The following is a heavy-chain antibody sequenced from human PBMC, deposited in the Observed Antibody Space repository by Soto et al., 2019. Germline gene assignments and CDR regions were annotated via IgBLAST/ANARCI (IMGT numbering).Heavy chain of an antibody. CDR2: IIPIFSTT. D-gene: IGHD2-21*02. J-gene: IGHJ2*01. CDR3: ARSYYCGGDCPYWYFDL. Sequence: QVQLVPSGAEVKKPGSSVKVSCKASGGTFSIFAISWVRQAPGQGLEWVGGIIPIFSTTIYAQRLQDRVTITADESTTTVYMDLSSLRSEDTAVYYCARSYYCGGDCPYWYFDLWGRGTLVSVSS. CDR1: GGTFSIFA. V-gene: IGHV1-69*01.